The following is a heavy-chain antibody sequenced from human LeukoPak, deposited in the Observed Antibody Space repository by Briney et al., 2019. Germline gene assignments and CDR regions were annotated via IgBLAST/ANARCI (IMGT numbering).Heavy chain of an antibody. V-gene: IGHV4-31*03. Sequence: SETLSLTCTVSGGSISSGGYYWSWIHQHPGKGLEWIGYIYYSGSTYYNPSLKSRVTISVDTSKNQFSLKLSSVTAADTAVYYCASHIWVGATTLDYWGQGTLVTVSS. CDR1: GGSISSGGYY. CDR3: ASHIWVGATTLDY. CDR2: IYYSGST. D-gene: IGHD1-26*01. J-gene: IGHJ4*02.